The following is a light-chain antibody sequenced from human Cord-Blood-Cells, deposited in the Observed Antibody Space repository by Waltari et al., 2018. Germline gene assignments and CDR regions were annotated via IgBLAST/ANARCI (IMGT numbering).Light chain of an antibody. CDR1: SNDVGGYNY. J-gene: IGLJ3*02. Sequence: QSALTQPASVSGSPGQSITISCTGTSNDVGGYNYVSWYQQHPGKAPKLMIYDVSNRPSGVSNRFPGSKSGNPASLTISGLQAEDEADYYCSSYTSSSTWVFGGGTKLTVL. CDR2: DVS. CDR3: SSYTSSSTWV. V-gene: IGLV2-14*03.